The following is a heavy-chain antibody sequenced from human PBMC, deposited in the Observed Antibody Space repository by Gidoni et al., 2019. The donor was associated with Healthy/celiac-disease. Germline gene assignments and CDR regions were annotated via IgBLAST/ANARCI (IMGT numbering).Heavy chain of an antibody. Sequence: PGQGLEWMGWINPNSGGTNYAQKFQGRVTMTRDTSISTAYMELSRLRSDDTAVYYCARYRGVRRGCFDYWGQGTLVTVSS. J-gene: IGHJ4*02. CDR3: ARYRGVRRGCFDY. D-gene: IGHD3-10*01. CDR2: INPNSGGT. V-gene: IGHV1-2*02.